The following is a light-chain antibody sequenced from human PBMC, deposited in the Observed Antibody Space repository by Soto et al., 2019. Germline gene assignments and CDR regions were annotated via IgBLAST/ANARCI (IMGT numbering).Light chain of an antibody. V-gene: IGLV2-14*01. Sequence: QPASVSGSPGQSITISCTGTSSDVGGYNYVSWYQQHPGKAPKLMIYEVSNRPSGVSNRFSGSKSGNTASLTISGLQAEDEADYYCSSYTSSSTRVFGGGTQLTV. CDR1: SSDVGGYNY. J-gene: IGLJ3*02. CDR2: EVS. CDR3: SSYTSSSTRV.